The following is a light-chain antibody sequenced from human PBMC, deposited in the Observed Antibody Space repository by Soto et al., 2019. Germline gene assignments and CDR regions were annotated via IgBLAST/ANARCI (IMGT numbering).Light chain of an antibody. CDR1: TSDIGNNEY. CDR2: EVV. V-gene: IGLV2-23*02. J-gene: IGLJ2*01. Sequence: QSALTQPASVSGSPGQSITISCTGTTSDIGNNEYVSWYQQHPSKAPQLIIYEVVNRPSGVSNRFSVSKSGNTASLTISGLQAEDEADYYCCSYAGSTSLVFGGGTKVTVL. CDR3: CSYAGSTSLV.